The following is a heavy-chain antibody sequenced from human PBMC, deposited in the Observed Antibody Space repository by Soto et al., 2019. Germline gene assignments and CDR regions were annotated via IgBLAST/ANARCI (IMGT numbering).Heavy chain of an antibody. CDR3: ARVIMGAMVHAFEI. V-gene: IGHV3-23*01. CDR2: INGGSSTT. J-gene: IGHJ3*02. Sequence: EVQLLESGGDLVQPGGSLRLSCAASGFTFSSYAVNWVRQAPGKGLEWVSAINGGSSTTYYADSVKGRFTISRDNSRKTLYLQMNSLRAEDTAIYYCARVIMGAMVHAFEIWGQGTMVAVSS. D-gene: IGHD1-26*01. CDR1: GFTFSSYA.